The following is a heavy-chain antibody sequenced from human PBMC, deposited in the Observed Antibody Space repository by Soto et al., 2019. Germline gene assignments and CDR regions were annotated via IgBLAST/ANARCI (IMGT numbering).Heavy chain of an antibody. V-gene: IGHV3-33*01. CDR1: GFTFSTYG. D-gene: IGHD4-17*01. CDR3: ARARHLGYGDKPGTYYGMDV. Sequence: QVHLVESGGGVVQPGRSLRLSCAASGFTFSTYGIHWVRQAPGKGLEWVAVIWYDGSNKYYGDSVKGRFTVSRDNSRNTLYLQMNSLRAEDTAVYYCARARHLGYGDKPGTYYGMDVWGQGTTVTVSS. J-gene: IGHJ6*02. CDR2: IWYDGSNK.